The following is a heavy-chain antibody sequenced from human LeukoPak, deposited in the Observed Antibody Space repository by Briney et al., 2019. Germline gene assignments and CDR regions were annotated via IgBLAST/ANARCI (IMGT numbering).Heavy chain of an antibody. CDR3: ARRYASGWSPTFDY. CDR2: IYRSGGT. Sequence: SETLSLTCTVSGGSMSGYYWGWIRQPPGKGLEWIGYIYRSGGTNYNLSVRSRVSISLDTSKNQFSLELRSVTVADTAVYFCARRYASGWSPTFDYWGQGILVTVST. CDR1: GGSMSGYY. V-gene: IGHV4-59*01. J-gene: IGHJ4*02. D-gene: IGHD6-19*01.